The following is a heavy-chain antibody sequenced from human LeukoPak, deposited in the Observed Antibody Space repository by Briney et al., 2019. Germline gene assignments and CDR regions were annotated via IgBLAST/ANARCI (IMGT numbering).Heavy chain of an antibody. CDR1: GGSFSGYY. CDR2: INHSGST. V-gene: IGHV4-34*01. Sequence: SETLSLTCAVYGGSFSGYYWSWIRQPPGKGLEWIGEINHSGSTNYNPSLKSRVTISVDTSKNQFPLKLSSVTAADTAVYYCARARATVIHYYYYYMDVWGKGTTVTVSS. J-gene: IGHJ6*03. D-gene: IGHD4-17*01. CDR3: ARARATVIHYYYYYMDV.